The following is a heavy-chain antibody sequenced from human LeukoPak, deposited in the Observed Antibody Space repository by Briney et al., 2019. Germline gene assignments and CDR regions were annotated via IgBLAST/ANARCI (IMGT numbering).Heavy chain of an antibody. Sequence: EASVKVSCKASGGTFSSYAISWVRQAPGQELEWMGRIIPILGIANYAQKFQGRVTITADKSTSTAYMELSSLRSEDTAVYYCARAHYYDSSGYRNWFDPWGQGTLVTVSS. V-gene: IGHV1-69*04. CDR1: GGTFSSYA. J-gene: IGHJ5*02. CDR2: IIPILGIA. CDR3: ARAHYYDSSGYRNWFDP. D-gene: IGHD3-22*01.